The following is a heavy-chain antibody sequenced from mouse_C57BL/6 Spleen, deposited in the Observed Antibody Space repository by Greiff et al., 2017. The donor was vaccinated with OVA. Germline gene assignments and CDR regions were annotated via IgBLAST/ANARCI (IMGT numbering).Heavy chain of an antibody. D-gene: IGHD1-1*01. Sequence: QVQLQQSGAELARPGASVKLSCKASGYTFTSYGISWVKQRTGQGLEWIGEIYPRSGNTYYNEKFKGKATLTADKSSSTAYMELRSLTSEESAVYFCASRYYGGSVYWDLDVWGTGTTVTVSS. CDR3: ASRYYGGSVYWDLDV. CDR2: IYPRSGNT. J-gene: IGHJ1*03. V-gene: IGHV1-81*01. CDR1: GYTFTSYG.